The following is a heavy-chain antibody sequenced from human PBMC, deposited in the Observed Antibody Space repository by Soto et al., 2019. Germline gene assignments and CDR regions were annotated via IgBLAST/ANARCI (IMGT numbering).Heavy chain of an antibody. Sequence: GGSLRLSCAASGSTFSSYAMSWVRQAPGKGLEWVSAISGSGGSTYYADSVKGRFTISRDNSKNTLYLQMNSLRAEDTAVYYCAKGDSGRYYYYGMDVWGQGTTVTVSS. CDR3: AKGDSGRYYYYGMDV. D-gene: IGHD6-19*01. CDR1: GSTFSSYA. V-gene: IGHV3-23*01. J-gene: IGHJ6*02. CDR2: ISGSGGST.